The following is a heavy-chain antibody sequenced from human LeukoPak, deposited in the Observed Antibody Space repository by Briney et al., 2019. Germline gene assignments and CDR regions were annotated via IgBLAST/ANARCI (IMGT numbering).Heavy chain of an antibody. Sequence: PGGSLRLSCAAPGFTFSRSAMSWVRQAPGEGLEWVSSITTSGSSTYYADSVKGRFTISRDNSKNTLYLQMNGLRAEDTAVYFCAGLVAAATVYWGQGTLVTVSS. V-gene: IGHV3-23*01. CDR3: AGLVAAATVY. CDR2: ITTSGSST. D-gene: IGHD2-15*01. CDR1: GFTFSRSA. J-gene: IGHJ4*02.